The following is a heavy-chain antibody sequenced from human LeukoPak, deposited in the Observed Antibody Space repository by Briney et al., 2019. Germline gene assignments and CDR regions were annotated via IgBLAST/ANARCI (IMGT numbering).Heavy chain of an antibody. CDR1: GYTFTGYY. V-gene: IGHV1-2*06. CDR3: ARTIDYGSPFDY. Sequence: GASVKVSCKASGYTFTGYYMHWVRQAPGQGLEWMGRINPNSGGTSYAQKFQGRVTMTRDTSTSTVYMELSSLRSEDTAVYYCARTIDYGSPFDYWGQGTLVTVSS. J-gene: IGHJ4*02. CDR2: INPNSGGT. D-gene: IGHD4-17*01.